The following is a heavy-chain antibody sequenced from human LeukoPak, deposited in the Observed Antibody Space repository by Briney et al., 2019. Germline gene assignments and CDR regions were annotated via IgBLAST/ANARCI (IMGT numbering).Heavy chain of an antibody. CDR3: ARRGPDRALDY. CDR2: IRDKSNGYTT. Sequence: GGSLRLSCGGSGFSFSDYPMDWVRQAPGKGPEWVARIRDKSNGYTTEYAAAVRNRFIISRDDSKNSLYFQLNSLKSEDTAVYYCARRGPDRALDYWGQGTMVTGSS. D-gene: IGHD1-26*01. V-gene: IGHV3-72*01. CDR1: GFSFSDYP. J-gene: IGHJ4*01.